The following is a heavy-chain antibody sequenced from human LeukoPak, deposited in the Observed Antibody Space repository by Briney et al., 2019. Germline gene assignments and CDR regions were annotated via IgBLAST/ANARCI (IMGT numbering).Heavy chain of an antibody. Sequence: PGRSLRLSCAAFGFIFRRYGMHWVRQAPGKGLEWVAVISYEGKNKYYADSVKGRFTIYRDNSKNTLYLEMNSLRPEDTAVYFCAKEKDYYVSGSNSDWGQGTLVTVSS. J-gene: IGHJ4*02. D-gene: IGHD3-10*01. CDR2: ISYEGKNK. CDR3: AKEKDYYVSGSNSD. CDR1: GFIFRRYG. V-gene: IGHV3-30*18.